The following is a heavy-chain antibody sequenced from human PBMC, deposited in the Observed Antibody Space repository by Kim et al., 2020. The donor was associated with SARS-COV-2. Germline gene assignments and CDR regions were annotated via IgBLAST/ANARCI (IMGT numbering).Heavy chain of an antibody. J-gene: IGHJ4*02. Sequence: NYNPSLKSRVTISVDTSKNPFSLKLSSVTAADTAVYYCARESSSWYTGYWGQGTLVTVSS. V-gene: IGHV4-34*01. CDR3: ARESSSWYTGY. D-gene: IGHD6-13*01.